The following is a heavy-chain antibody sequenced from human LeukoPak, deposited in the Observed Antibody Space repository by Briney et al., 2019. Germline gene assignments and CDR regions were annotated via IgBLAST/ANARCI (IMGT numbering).Heavy chain of an antibody. CDR1: GFTFSSYK. V-gene: IGHV3-48*03. Sequence: GGSLRLSCAASGFTFSSYKMNWVRQAPGKGLEWVSYISSSGSTIYYADSVKGRFTISRDNAKNSLYLQMNSLRAEDTAVYYCARDLAPRPTTNFDYWGQGTLVTVSS. CDR2: ISSSGSTI. D-gene: IGHD1-26*01. CDR3: ARDLAPRPTTNFDY. J-gene: IGHJ4*02.